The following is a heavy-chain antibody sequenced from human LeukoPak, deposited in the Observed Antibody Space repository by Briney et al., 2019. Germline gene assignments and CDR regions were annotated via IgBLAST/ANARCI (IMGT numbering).Heavy chain of an antibody. CDR3: ARDSRRDTYYHGMDV. CDR2: INQDGSEK. Sequence: AGGSLRLSCAASGCTFSTYWMNWVRQAPGKGLEWVANINQDGSEKFYVDSVRGRFTISRDNAKNSLYLQMNSLRAEDTAVYYCARDSRRDTYYHGMDVWGQGTTVTVSS. V-gene: IGHV3-7*04. CDR1: GCTFSTYW. J-gene: IGHJ6*02. D-gene: IGHD5-18*01.